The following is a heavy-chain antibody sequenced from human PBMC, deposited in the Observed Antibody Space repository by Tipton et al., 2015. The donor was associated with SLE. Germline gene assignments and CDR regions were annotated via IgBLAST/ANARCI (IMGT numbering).Heavy chain of an antibody. CDR1: GGSFSGYY. CDR3: ARDGRGVGAFFDY. V-gene: IGHV4-34*01. CDR2: INHSGST. D-gene: IGHD1-26*01. J-gene: IGHJ4*02. Sequence: TLSLTCAVYGGSFSGYYWSWIRQPPGKGLEWIGEINHSGSTNYNPSLKSRVTISVDTSKNQFSLKLSSVTAADTAVYYCARDGRGVGAFFDYSGQGTLVTVSS.